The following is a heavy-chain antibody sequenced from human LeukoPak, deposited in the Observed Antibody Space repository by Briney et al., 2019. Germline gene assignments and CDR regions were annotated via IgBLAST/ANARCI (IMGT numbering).Heavy chain of an antibody. J-gene: IGHJ4*02. D-gene: IGHD2-8*01. CDR3: ARDRCTNGVCYTFAY. CDR2: ISSSSSTI. Sequence: GGSLRLSCAASGFTFSTYSMSWVRQAPGKGLEWVSYISSSSSTISYPDSVKGRFTISRDNAKNSLYLQMNNLRAEDTAVYYCARDRCTNGVCYTFAYWGQGTLVTVSS. V-gene: IGHV3-48*01. CDR1: GFTFSTYS.